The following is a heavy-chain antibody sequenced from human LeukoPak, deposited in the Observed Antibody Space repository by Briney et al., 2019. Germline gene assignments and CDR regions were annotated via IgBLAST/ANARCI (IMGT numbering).Heavy chain of an antibody. CDR3: VGFGVVIPNWFDR. V-gene: IGHV3-21*01. D-gene: IGHD3-3*01. Sequence: GGSLRLSCAASGFTFSSYSMNWVRQAPGKGLEWVSSISSSSSYIYYADSVKGRFTISRDNAKNSLYLQMNSLRAEDTAVYYCVGFGVVIPNWFDRWGQGTLVTVSS. CDR2: ISSSSSYI. CDR1: GFTFSSYS. J-gene: IGHJ5*02.